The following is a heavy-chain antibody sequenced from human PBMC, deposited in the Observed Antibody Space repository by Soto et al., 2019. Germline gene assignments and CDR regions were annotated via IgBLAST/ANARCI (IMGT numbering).Heavy chain of an antibody. D-gene: IGHD3-10*01. V-gene: IGHV3-74*01. CDR2: IHSNGNTT. CDR3: ARSVRSGTYPYYYFAMDV. Sequence: EVQLVESGGGLVQPGGSLRLSCAASGFTFSAYWMHWVRQAPGKGLVWVSRIHSNGNTTTYADSVKGRFTISRDNAKNTLYLQMNSLRDEDTAVYYCARSVRSGTYPYYYFAMDVWGQGNTVTVSS. J-gene: IGHJ6*02. CDR1: GFTFSAYW.